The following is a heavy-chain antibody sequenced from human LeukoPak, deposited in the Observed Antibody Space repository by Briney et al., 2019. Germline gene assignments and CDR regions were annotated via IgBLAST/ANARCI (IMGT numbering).Heavy chain of an antibody. CDR1: GFTFSSYA. Sequence: PGGSLRLSCAASGFTFSSYAMHWVRQAPGKGLEWVAVISYDGSNKYYADSVKGRFTISRDNSKNTLYLQMNSLRAEDTAVYYCARDDDYVWGSYPHGAFDIWGQGTMVTVSS. CDR2: ISYDGSNK. J-gene: IGHJ3*02. D-gene: IGHD3-16*02. CDR3: ARDDDYVWGSYPHGAFDI. V-gene: IGHV3-30*04.